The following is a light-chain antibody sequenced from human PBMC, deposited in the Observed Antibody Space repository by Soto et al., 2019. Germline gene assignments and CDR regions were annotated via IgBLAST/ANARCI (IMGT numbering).Light chain of an antibody. CDR2: QAS. V-gene: IGKV1-5*03. Sequence: DIQMTQSPSSLSVSVGDRVTITCRASQSISSWLAWYQQKPGKAPKLLIYQASSLQSGVPSRFSGSGSGTEFTLTISSLQPDDFATYYCQEYDRYWTFGQGTKVEIK. CDR1: QSISSW. CDR3: QEYDRYWT. J-gene: IGKJ1*01.